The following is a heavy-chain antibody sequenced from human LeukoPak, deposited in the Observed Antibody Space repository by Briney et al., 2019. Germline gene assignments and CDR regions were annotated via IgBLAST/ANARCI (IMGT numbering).Heavy chain of an antibody. CDR1: GFTFSSYW. J-gene: IGHJ6*03. CDR3: ARDLYSSSWSVYYYYYMDV. Sequence: GGSLRLSCAASGFTFSSYWMSWVRQAPGKGLEWVANIKQDGSEKYYVDSVKGRFTISRDNAKNSLYLQMNSLRAEDTAVYYCARDLYSSSWSVYYYYYMDVWGKGTTVTVSS. CDR2: IKQDGSEK. D-gene: IGHD6-6*01. V-gene: IGHV3-7*01.